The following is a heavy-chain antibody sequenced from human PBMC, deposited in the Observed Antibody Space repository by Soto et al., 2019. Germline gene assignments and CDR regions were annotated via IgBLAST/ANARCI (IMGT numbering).Heavy chain of an antibody. CDR3: ARSGTAYGSEISYYGIHV. Sequence: QVQLQESGPGLVKPSQTLSLTCTVSGGSISSGGYYWSWIRQHPGKGLEWIGYIYYSGSTYYNPSLKTGVTISVDAAKYQFSGKLSCVSAADTAVYYCARSGTAYGSEISYYGIHVSGQGTTVAVS. CDR1: GGSISSGGYY. J-gene: IGHJ6*02. D-gene: IGHD3-10*01. V-gene: IGHV4-31*03. CDR2: IYYSGST.